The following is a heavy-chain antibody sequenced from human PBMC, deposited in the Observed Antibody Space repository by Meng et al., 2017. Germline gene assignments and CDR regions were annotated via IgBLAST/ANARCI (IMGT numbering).Heavy chain of an antibody. D-gene: IGHD2-8*01. CDR2: IYYHWST. CDR3: ATHNLGYCTNGVCDNNDY. J-gene: IGHJ4*02. V-gene: IGHV4-61*01. CDR1: CFTVTYCKYL. Sequence: DAVPGPVTPAETLVPHCNHFCFTVTYCKYLWSWIRQPAGKGRQWIGYIYYHWSTNNSPSLKSPVTISGDTSKNQFSLKLSSVTAADTAVYYCATHNLGYCTNGVCDNNDYWGQGTLVTVSS.